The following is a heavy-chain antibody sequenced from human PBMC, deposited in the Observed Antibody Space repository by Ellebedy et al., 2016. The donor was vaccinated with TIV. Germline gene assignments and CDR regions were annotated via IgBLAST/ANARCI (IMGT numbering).Heavy chain of an antibody. CDR1: GFTFSSNA. CDR3: AKNSGSSAYHVLDV. CDR2: ISGSGNNT. Sequence: GGSLRLSCAASGFTFSSNAMSWVRQAPGKGLEWVSVISGSGNNTYYGGSVKGRFTISRDTSKNTLYLQMNSLRADDTAIYYCAKNSGSSAYHVLDVWGQGTTVTVS. J-gene: IGHJ6*02. V-gene: IGHV3-23*01. D-gene: IGHD3-10*01.